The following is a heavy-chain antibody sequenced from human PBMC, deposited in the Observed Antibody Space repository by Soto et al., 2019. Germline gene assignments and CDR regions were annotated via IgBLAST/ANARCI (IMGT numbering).Heavy chain of an antibody. CDR1: CGSITTGDYY. CDR3: ARGNLLGYCSGGSCQHAEC. J-gene: IGHJ4*02. CDR2: IYYSGGT. V-gene: IGHV4-30-4*01. Sequence: SETLSLTCTVSCGSITTGDYYWSWIRQPPGKGLEWIGYIYYSGGTYYNPSLKSRVTISVDTSKNQFSLKLSYVTAAYTAVYYCARGNLLGYCSGGSCQHAECWGQGTRVTVSS. D-gene: IGHD2-15*01.